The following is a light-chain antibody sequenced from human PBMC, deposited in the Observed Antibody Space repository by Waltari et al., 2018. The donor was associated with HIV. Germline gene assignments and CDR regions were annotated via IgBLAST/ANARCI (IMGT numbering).Light chain of an antibody. CDR2: EVS. V-gene: IGLV2-23*02. J-gene: IGLJ2*01. CDR1: SRDFWRYHL. CDR3: CSYAGTSTVV. Sequence: SALTQPASVSGSPGQSMTIPCTRTSRDFWRYHLVSWYQQHPGKAPKLMIYEVSKRPSGVSNRFSGSKSGNTASLTISGLQAEDEADYYCCSYAGTSTVVFGGGTKLTVL.